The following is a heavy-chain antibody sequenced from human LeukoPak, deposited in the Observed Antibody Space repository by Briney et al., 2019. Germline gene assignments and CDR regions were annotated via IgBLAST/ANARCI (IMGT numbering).Heavy chain of an antibody. D-gene: IGHD2-8*01. CDR1: GFTFSSYW. J-gene: IGHJ6*03. V-gene: IGHV3-7*01. CDR3: ARDGDGRVYAHYYMDV. Sequence: GGSLRLSCAASGFTFSSYWMSWVRQAPGKGLEWVANIKQDGSEKYYVDSVKGRFTISRDNAKNSLNLQMNSLRAEDTAVYYCARDGDGRVYAHYYMDVWGKGTTVTVSS. CDR2: IKQDGSEK.